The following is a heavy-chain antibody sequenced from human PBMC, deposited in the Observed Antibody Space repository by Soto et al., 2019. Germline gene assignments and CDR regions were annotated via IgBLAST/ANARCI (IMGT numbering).Heavy chain of an antibody. J-gene: IGHJ6*02. D-gene: IGHD3-22*01. CDR2: INPNSGGT. V-gene: IGHV1-2*04. Sequence: ASVKISCKASGYTFTGYYMHWGRQAPGQGLEWMGWINPNSGGTNYEQKFQGWVTMTSDTSISTAYMELSRLRSDDTAVYYCAAMIVVGGLDYYGMDVWGQGTTVTVSS. CDR3: AAMIVVGGLDYYGMDV. CDR1: GYTFTGYY.